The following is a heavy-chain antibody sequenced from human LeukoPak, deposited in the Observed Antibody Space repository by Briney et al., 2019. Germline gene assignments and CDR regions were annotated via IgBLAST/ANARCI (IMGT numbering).Heavy chain of an antibody. D-gene: IGHD4/OR15-4a*01. V-gene: IGHV1-2*02. J-gene: IGHJ4*02. Sequence: ASVKVSCKASGYTFIGYYIHWVRQAPGQGLEWMGWINPNSGGTYYAQKFQGRVTMTRDTSISTAYMDLSRLRSDDTAVFYCARENANIFDYWGQGTLVTVSS. CDR1: GYTFIGYY. CDR3: ARENANIFDY. CDR2: INPNSGGT.